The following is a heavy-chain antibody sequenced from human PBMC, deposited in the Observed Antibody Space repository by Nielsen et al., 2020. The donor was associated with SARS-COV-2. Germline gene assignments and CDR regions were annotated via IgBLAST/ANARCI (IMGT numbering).Heavy chain of an antibody. D-gene: IGHD1-26*01. CDR3: ARESYSWSWYGPDY. J-gene: IGHJ4*02. CDR1: GFNFRGYW. CDR2: IDSDGTRT. V-gene: IGHV3-74*03. Sequence: GESLKISCVVSGFNFRGYWMHWVRQSPGKGPVWISRIDSDGTRTTYADSVKGRFTISRDNAKNTLYLQMHSLRAEDTAVYYCARESYSWSWYGPDYWGQGTLVTVSS.